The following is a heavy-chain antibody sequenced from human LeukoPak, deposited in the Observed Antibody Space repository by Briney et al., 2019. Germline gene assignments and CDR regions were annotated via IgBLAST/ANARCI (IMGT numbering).Heavy chain of an antibody. J-gene: IGHJ4*02. D-gene: IGHD4-17*01. CDR3: VTDVAGVGYGELDY. CDR1: GFTFSSYA. V-gene: IGHV3-30*04. CDR2: ISYDGSNK. Sequence: GRSLRLSCAASGFTFSSYAMHWVRQAPGKGLEWVAVISYDGSNKYYADSVKGRFTISRDNSKNTLYLQMNSLKTEDTAVYYCVTDVAGVGYGELDYWGQGTLVTVSS.